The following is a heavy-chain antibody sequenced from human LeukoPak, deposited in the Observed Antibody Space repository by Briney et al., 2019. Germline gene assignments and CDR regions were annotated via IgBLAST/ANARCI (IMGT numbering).Heavy chain of an antibody. D-gene: IGHD3-22*01. V-gene: IGHV4-38-2*01. CDR1: GYSISSDNY. CDR2: NCHSGST. CDR3: ARAPRDSSSSNYMRRFDY. J-gene: IGHJ4*02. Sequence: SETLSLTCAVSGYSISSDNYWVWIRQPPGQGLEWTGGNCHSGSTYYNPSLKSRVTMSVDTSKNQFSLKLSSVTAADTAVYYCARAPRDSSSSNYMRRFDYWGQGTLVTVSS.